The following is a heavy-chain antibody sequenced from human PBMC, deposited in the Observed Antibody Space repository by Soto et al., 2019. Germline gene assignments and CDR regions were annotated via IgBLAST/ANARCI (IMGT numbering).Heavy chain of an antibody. CDR1: GGSISSGGYS. CDR3: AAGGGLPRYY. Sequence: QLQLQKSGSGLVKPSQTLSLTCAVSGGSISSGGYSWSWIRQPPGKGLEWIGYIYHSGSTYYNPSLKSRVTISVDRSKNQFSLKLSPVTAVDTAVYYCAAGGGLPRYYWGQGTLVTVSS. J-gene: IGHJ4*02. V-gene: IGHV4-30-2*01. D-gene: IGHD5-12*01. CDR2: IYHSGST.